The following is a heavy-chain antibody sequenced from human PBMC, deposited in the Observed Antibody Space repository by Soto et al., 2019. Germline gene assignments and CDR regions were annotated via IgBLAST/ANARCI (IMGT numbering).Heavy chain of an antibody. CDR2: ISGSGGST. CDR3: AKDAAAHYDFWSGNRGEYYMDV. CDR1: GFTFSSYA. V-gene: IGHV3-23*01. J-gene: IGHJ6*03. D-gene: IGHD3-3*01. Sequence: GGSLRLSCAASGFTFSSYAMSWVRQAPGKGLEWVSAISGSGGSTYYADSVKGRFTISRDNSKNTLYLQMNSLRAEDTAVYYCAKDAAAHYDFWSGNRGEYYMDVWGKGTTVTVS.